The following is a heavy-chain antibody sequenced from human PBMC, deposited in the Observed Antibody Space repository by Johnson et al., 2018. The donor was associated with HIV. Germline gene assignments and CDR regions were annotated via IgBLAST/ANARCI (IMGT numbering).Heavy chain of an antibody. J-gene: IGHJ3*02. CDR3: ARGMYYYDTSGYLIRPRAFDI. CDR2: IHWSGGGT. Sequence: VQLVESGGILVQPGGSLRISCVASGFKLYEYDVSWVRQVPGKGLEWVSGIHWSGGGTAYADSVKDRFPFSSDNAKNSLYLQMNSLRAEDTALYYCARGMYYYDTSGYLIRPRAFDIWGQGTVVTVSS. V-gene: IGHV3-20*04. D-gene: IGHD3-22*01. CDR1: GFKLYEYD.